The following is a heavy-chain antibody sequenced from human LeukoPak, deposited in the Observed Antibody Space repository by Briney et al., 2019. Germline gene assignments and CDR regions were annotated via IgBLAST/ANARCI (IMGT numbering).Heavy chain of an antibody. Sequence: KPSETLSLTCTVSGDSISSGGYYWNWIRQPPGKGLEWIGYIYHSGPTYYNPSLKSRVTMSVDTSKNQFSLRLTSVTAADTAVYYCARGGSSFPKGYYFGDWDQGTQVIVSS. J-gene: IGHJ4*02. CDR2: IYHSGPT. V-gene: IGHV4-30-2*01. CDR3: ARGGSSFPKGYYFGD. D-gene: IGHD3-10*01. CDR1: GDSISSGGYY.